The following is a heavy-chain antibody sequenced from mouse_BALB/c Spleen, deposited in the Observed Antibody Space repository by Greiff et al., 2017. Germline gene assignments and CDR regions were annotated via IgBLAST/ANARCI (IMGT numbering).Heavy chain of an antibody. V-gene: IGHV1S135*01. J-gene: IGHJ2*01. CDR3: ARLAEGGTFDY. CDR1: GYSFTGYN. CDR2: IDPYNGGT. Sequence: EVQLQESGPELGKPGASVKISCKASGYSFTGYNMYWVKQSHRKSLEWIGYIDPYNGGTSYNQKSKGKATLTVDKSSSTAYMHLNSLTSEDSAIDYCARLAEGGTFDYWGQGTTLTVSS. D-gene: IGHD3-3*01.